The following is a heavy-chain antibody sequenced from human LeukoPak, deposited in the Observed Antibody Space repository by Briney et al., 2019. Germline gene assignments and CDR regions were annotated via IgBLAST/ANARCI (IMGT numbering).Heavy chain of an antibody. J-gene: IGHJ3*02. D-gene: IGHD6-13*01. CDR1: GFTFSSHW. CDR2: INSGGTST. V-gene: IGHV3-74*01. Sequence: GGSLRLSCAASGFTFSSHWMHWVRQAPGRGLVWLSRINSGGTSTTYADSVKGRFTVSRDNAKNTLYLQMNSLRDEDSAVYFCVSGPYTSSWWGAFEMWGQGTMVSVSS. CDR3: VSGPYTSSWWGAFEM.